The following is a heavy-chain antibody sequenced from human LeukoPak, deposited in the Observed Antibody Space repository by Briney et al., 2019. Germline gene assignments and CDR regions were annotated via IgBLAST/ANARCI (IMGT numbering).Heavy chain of an antibody. CDR1: GYTLTSYG. D-gene: IGHD3-3*01. CDR2: ISAYNGNT. J-gene: IGHJ4*02. CDR3: ARSFWSGYSVDY. Sequence: ASVKVSCKASGYTLTSYGISWVRQAPGQGLEWMGWISAYNGNTNYAQKLQGRVTMTTDTSTSTAYMELRSLRSDDTAVYYCARSFWSGYSVDYWGQGTLVTVSS. V-gene: IGHV1-18*01.